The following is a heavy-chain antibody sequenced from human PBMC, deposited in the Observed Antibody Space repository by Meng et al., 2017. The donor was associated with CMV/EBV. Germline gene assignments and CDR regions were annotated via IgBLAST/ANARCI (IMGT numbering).Heavy chain of an antibody. CDR1: GFTFSSYA. J-gene: IGHJ6*02. CDR2: IYSGGSST. D-gene: IGHD3-10*02. Sequence: GESLKISCAASGFTFSSYAMSWVRQAPGKGLEWVSVIYSGGSSTYYADSVKGRFTISRDNSKNTLYLQMNSLRAEDTAVYYCAKFSQCSGSYYPRNYYYGMDVWGQGTTVTVSS. V-gene: IGHV3-23*03. CDR3: AKFSQCSGSYYPRNYYYGMDV.